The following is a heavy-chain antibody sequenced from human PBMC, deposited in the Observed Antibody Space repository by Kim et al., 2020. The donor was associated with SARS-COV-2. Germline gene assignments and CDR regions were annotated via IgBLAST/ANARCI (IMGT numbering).Heavy chain of an antibody. D-gene: IGHD3-22*01. Sequence: GGSLRLSCAASGFTFSSYSMRWVRQAPGKGLEWVAVITYDGSNKYYADSVKGRFTISRDNSKNTLYLQMNSLRAEDTAVYYCARGQNYYDSSGYDY. V-gene: IGHV3-30-3*01. CDR2: ITYDGSNK. CDR1: GFTFSSYS. J-gene: IGHJ4*01. CDR3: ARGQNYYDSSGYDY.